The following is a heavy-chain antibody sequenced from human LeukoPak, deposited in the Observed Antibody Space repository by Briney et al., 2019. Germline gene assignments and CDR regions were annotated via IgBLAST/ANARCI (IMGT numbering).Heavy chain of an antibody. V-gene: IGHV1-2*02. CDR3: ARYYYDSSGYYSAEYFQR. D-gene: IGHD3-22*01. Sequence: ASVKVSCKASGYTFTGYYMHWVRQAPGQGLEWMGWINPNSGGTNYAQKFQGRVTMTRDTSISTAYMELSRLRSDDTAVYYCARYYYDSSGYYSAEYFQRWGQGTLVTVSS. J-gene: IGHJ1*01. CDR1: GYTFTGYY. CDR2: INPNSGGT.